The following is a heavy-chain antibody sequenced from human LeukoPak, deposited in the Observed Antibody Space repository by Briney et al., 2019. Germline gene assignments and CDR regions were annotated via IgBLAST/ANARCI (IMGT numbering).Heavy chain of an antibody. Sequence: ASVTVSCKASGYTFTDFYMLWVRQAPGQGLEWMGWINPNSGDTEYAQKFQGGVTMTRDTSTSTAYMELSRLRSDDTAVYHCARGHGSYYYYMDVWGKGTTVTVSS. V-gene: IGHV1-2*02. CDR3: ARGHGSYYYYMDV. D-gene: IGHD3-10*01. J-gene: IGHJ6*03. CDR2: INPNSGDT. CDR1: GYTFTDFY.